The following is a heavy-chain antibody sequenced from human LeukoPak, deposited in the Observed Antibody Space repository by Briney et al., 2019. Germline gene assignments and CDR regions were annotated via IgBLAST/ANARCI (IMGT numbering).Heavy chain of an antibody. CDR2: TYYSGST. Sequence: SETLSLTCTVSGGSISSGGYCWSWIRQHPGKGLEWIGYTYYSGSTYYNPSLKSRVTISVDTSKNQFSLKLSSVTAADTAVYYCARDPLNYYDSSGYDYYYGMDVWGQGTTVTVSS. V-gene: IGHV4-31*03. CDR1: GGSISSGGYC. CDR3: ARDPLNYYDSSGYDYYYGMDV. D-gene: IGHD3-22*01. J-gene: IGHJ6*02.